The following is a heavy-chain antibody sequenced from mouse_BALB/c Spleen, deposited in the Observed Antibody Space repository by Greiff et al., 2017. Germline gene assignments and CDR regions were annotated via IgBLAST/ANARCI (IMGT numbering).Heavy chain of an antibody. D-gene: IGHD2-10*02. CDR3: ARREEYGNTWFAY. CDR2: IDPENGNT. CDR1: GFTINDYY. V-gene: IGHV14-1*02. Sequence: EVQVVESGAELVRPGALVKLSCKASGFTINDYYMHWVKQRPEQGLEWIGWIDPENGNTIYDPKFQGKASITADTSSNTAYLQLSSLTSEDTAVYYCARREEYGNTWFAYWGQGTLVTVSA. J-gene: IGHJ3*01.